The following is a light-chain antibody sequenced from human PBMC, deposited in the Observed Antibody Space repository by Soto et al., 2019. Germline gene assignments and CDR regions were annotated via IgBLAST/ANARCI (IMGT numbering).Light chain of an antibody. CDR3: SSYTSSSTLV. Sequence: QSVLTQAASVSASPGQAITISCTGTSSDVGGYNYVSWYQQHPGKAPKLMIYDVSNRPSGVSNRFSGSKSGNTASLTISGLQAEDEADYYCSSYTSSSTLVFGTGTKVPVL. CDR1: SSDVGGYNY. CDR2: DVS. V-gene: IGLV2-14*01. J-gene: IGLJ1*01.